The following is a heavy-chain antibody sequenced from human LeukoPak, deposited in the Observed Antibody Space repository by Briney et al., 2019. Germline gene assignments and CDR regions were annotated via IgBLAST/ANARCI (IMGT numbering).Heavy chain of an antibody. CDR2: IKQDGSEK. D-gene: IGHD6-19*01. CDR3: AREDIAEAGCNDY. CDR1: GFTFSSYW. Sequence: PGGSLRLSCAASGFTFSSYWMSWVRQAPGKGLEWVANIKQDGSEKYYVDSVKGRFTISRDNAKNSLYLQMNSLRAEDTAVYYCAREDIAEAGCNDYWGQGTLVTVSS. J-gene: IGHJ4*02. V-gene: IGHV3-7*01.